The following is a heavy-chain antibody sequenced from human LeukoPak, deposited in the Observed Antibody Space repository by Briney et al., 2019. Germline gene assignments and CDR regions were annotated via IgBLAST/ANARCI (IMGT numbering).Heavy chain of an antibody. V-gene: IGHV4-39*07. J-gene: IGHJ3*02. CDR3: ARPRVYRHDAFDI. D-gene: IGHD2-8*01. CDR2: INHSGST. CDR1: GGSISSGPYY. Sequence: SSETLSLTCTVSGGSISSGPYYWSWIRQPPGKGLEWIGEINHSGSTNYNPSLKSRVTISVDTSKNQFSLKLSSVTAADTAVYYCARPRVYRHDAFDIWGQGTMVTVSS.